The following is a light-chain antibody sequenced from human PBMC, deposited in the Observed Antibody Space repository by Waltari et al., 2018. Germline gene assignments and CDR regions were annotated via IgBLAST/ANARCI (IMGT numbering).Light chain of an antibody. Sequence: DIVMTQSPDSLAVSLGERATINCKSSQSVLYSSNNKNYLAWYQQKPGQPPKLLIYWASTRESGVPDRVSGSGSGTDFTLTIRSRQAEDVAVYYCQQYYSTPYTFGQGTKLEIK. CDR2: WAS. CDR3: QQYYSTPYT. J-gene: IGKJ2*01. CDR1: QSVLYSSNNKNY. V-gene: IGKV4-1*01.